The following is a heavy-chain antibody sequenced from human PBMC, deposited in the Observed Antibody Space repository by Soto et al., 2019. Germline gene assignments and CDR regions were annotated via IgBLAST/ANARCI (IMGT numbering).Heavy chain of an antibody. Sequence: QLQLQESGPGLVKPSETLSLTCTVSGGSISSSSYYWGWIRQPPGKGLEWIGSIYYSGSTYYNPSLKSRXXIXLXXPKNQFSLTLSSVTAADTAVYYCASQEQQSYHADPWGQGTLVTVSS. D-gene: IGHD6-13*01. V-gene: IGHV4-39*01. J-gene: IGHJ5*02. CDR1: GGSISSSSYY. CDR2: IYYSGST. CDR3: ASQEQQSYHADP.